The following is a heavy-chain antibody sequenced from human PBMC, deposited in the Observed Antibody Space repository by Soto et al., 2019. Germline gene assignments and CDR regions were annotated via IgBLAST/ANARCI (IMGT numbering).Heavy chain of an antibody. CDR2: ISYHGTNE. J-gene: IGHJ4*02. Sequence: GGSLRLSCAASGFTFSDYGMHWVRQAPGKGLEWVAVISYHGTNEYYGDSVKGRFTISRDNFKNTLFLQMNSLRTEDTAVYYCAKDTYKRGTFGGGHWGQGTLVTVSS. D-gene: IGHD3-16*01. CDR3: AKDTYKRGTFGGGH. CDR1: GFTFSDYG. V-gene: IGHV3-30*18.